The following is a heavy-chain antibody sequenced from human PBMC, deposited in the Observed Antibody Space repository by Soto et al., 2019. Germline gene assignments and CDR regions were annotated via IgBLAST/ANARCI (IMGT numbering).Heavy chain of an antibody. Sequence: PGGSLRLSCAASGFTISSYTMTWVRQASGKGLEWVSAITGSGTNTYYADSVNDRFTISTDKSTNTLYLQMSSLRAEDTAIYYCAKDDPGDFYSYYGLDVWGQGTTVTVSS. CDR1: GFTISSYT. D-gene: IGHD2-21*02. V-gene: IGHV3-23*01. CDR3: AKDDPGDFYSYYGLDV. J-gene: IGHJ6*02. CDR2: ITGSGTNT.